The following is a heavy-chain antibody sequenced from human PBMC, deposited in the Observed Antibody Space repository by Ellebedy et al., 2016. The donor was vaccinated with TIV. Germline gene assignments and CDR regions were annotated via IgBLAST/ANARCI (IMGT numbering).Heavy chain of an antibody. J-gene: IGHJ6*02. CDR3: AKVYESSGTGPYYNYYYGLDV. CDR2: INPNTGGS. CDR1: GYTFTAYY. Sequence: AASVKVSCKASGYTFTAYYIHWVRQAPGQGLAWMGWINPNTGGSGSAQKSQDRVTMTRDTSISTAYMELSSLRSDDTAVYYCAKVYESSGTGPYYNYYYGLDVWGLGTTVTVSS. D-gene: IGHD6-13*01. V-gene: IGHV1-2*02.